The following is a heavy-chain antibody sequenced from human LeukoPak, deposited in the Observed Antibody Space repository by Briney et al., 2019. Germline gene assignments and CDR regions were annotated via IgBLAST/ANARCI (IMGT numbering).Heavy chain of an antibody. Sequence: PSETLSLTCAVYGGSFSSYYWSWIRQPAGKGLEWIGRIYISGSTNYNPSLKSRVTMSVDTSKNQFSLKLSSVTAADTAVYYCARDRGTWNDDGFDYWGQGTLVTVSS. CDR3: ARDRGTWNDDGFDY. D-gene: IGHD1-1*01. CDR1: GGSFSSYY. J-gene: IGHJ4*02. CDR2: IYISGST. V-gene: IGHV4-4*07.